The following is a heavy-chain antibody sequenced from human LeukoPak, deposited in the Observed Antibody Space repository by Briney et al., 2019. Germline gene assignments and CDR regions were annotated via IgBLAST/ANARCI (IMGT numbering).Heavy chain of an antibody. CDR1: GFTFSSYA. CDR2: ISYDGSNK. J-gene: IGHJ3*02. V-gene: IGHV3-30*04. D-gene: IGHD3-22*01. CDR3: ARVHDSSGYSTLFAFDI. Sequence: GGSLRLSCAASGFTFSSYAMHWVRQAPGKGLEWVAVISYDGSNKYYADSVKGRFTISRDNSKNTLYLQMNSLRAEDTAVYYCARVHDSSGYSTLFAFDIWGQGTMVTVSS.